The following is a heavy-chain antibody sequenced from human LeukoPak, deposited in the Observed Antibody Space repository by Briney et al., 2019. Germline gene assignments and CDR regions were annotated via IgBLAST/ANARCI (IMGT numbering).Heavy chain of an antibody. J-gene: IGHJ4*02. Sequence: PSETLSLTCTVSGGSISSSSYYWGWIRQPPGKGLEWIGSIYYSGSTYYNPSLKSRVTISVDTSKNQFSLKLSSVTAADTAVYYCASLPQWLALIGFGYWGQGTLVTVSS. CDR1: GGSISSSSYY. CDR3: ASLPQWLALIGFGY. V-gene: IGHV4-39*01. D-gene: IGHD6-19*01. CDR2: IYYSGST.